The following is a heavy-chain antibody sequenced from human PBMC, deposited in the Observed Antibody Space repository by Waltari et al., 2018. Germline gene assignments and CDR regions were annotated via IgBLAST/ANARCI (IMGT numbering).Heavy chain of an antibody. Sequence: QLQLQESGPGLVKPSETLSLTCTVSGGSISSSSYYWGWIRQPPGKGLEWIGSIYYSGSTYYNPSLKSRVTISVDTPKNQFSLKLSSVTAADTAVYYCARHGPYSSSWTLGAFDIWGQGTMVTVSS. CDR2: IYYSGST. CDR1: GGSISSSSYY. D-gene: IGHD6-13*01. V-gene: IGHV4-39*01. CDR3: ARHGPYSSSWTLGAFDI. J-gene: IGHJ3*02.